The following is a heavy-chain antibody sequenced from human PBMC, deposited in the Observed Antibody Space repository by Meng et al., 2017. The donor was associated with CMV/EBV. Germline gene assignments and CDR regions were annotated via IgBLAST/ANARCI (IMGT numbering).Heavy chain of an antibody. D-gene: IGHD6-6*01. CDR1: GFTFDDYT. CDR3: AKGLGGSSSTYYYYGMDV. CDR2: INWDGGST. V-gene: IGHV3-43*01. Sequence: GESLKISCAASGFTFDDYTMHWVRQAPGKGLEWVSLINWDGGSTYYADSVKGRFTISRDNNKNSLYLQMNGLRTEDTALYYCAKGLGGSSSTYYYYGMDVWGQGTTVTVSS. J-gene: IGHJ6*02.